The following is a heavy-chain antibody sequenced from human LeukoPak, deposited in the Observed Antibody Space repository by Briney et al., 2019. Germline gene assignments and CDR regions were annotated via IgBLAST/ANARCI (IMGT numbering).Heavy chain of an antibody. CDR1: GGSVSSGSYY. V-gene: IGHV4-61*01. CDR2: IYYSGST. J-gene: IGHJ3*02. Sequence: SETLSLTCTVSGGSVSSGSYYWSWIRQPPGKGLEWIGYIYYSGSTNYNPSLKSRVTISVDTSKNQFSLKLSSVTAADTAVYYCARVPGRYYDSSGYYSNDAFDIWGQGTMVTVSS. CDR3: ARVPGRYYDSSGYYSNDAFDI. D-gene: IGHD3-22*01.